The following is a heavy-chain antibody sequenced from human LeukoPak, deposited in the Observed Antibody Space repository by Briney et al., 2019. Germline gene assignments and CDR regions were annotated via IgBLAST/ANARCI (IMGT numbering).Heavy chain of an antibody. V-gene: IGHV3-66*01. CDR3: ARVSYYYDSSGYLYYFDY. Sequence: PGGSLRLSCAASGFTVSSNYMSWVRQAPGKGLEWVSVIYSGGSTYYADSVKGRFTISRGNSKNTLYLQMNSLRAEDTAVYYCARVSYYYDSSGYLYYFDYWGQGTLVTVSS. J-gene: IGHJ4*02. CDR2: IYSGGST. D-gene: IGHD3-22*01. CDR1: GFTVSSNY.